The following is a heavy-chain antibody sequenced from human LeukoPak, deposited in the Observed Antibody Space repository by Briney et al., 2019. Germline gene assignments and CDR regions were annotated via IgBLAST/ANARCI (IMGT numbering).Heavy chain of an antibody. CDR1: GYTFTGYY. CDR3: ARHGDYDSSGYHY. Sequence: WASVKVSCKASGYTFTGYYMHWVRQAPGQGLEWMGWISAYNGNTNYAQKLQGRVTMTTDTSTSTAYMELRSLRSDDTAVYYCARHGDYDSSGYHYWGQGTLVTVSS. D-gene: IGHD3-22*01. J-gene: IGHJ4*02. CDR2: ISAYNGNT. V-gene: IGHV1-18*04.